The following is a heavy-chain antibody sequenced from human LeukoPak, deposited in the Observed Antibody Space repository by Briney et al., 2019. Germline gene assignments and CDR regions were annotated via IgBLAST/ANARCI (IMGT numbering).Heavy chain of an antibody. Sequence: ASVKVSCKASGYTFTGYYMHWVRQAPGQGLEWMGWINPNSGGTNYAQKFQGRVTMTGDTSISTAYMELSRLRSDDTAVYYCASRYCSSTSCSYYYYYMDVWGKGTTVTVSS. CDR2: INPNSGGT. J-gene: IGHJ6*03. V-gene: IGHV1-2*02. CDR3: ASRYCSSTSCSYYYYYMDV. D-gene: IGHD2-2*01. CDR1: GYTFTGYY.